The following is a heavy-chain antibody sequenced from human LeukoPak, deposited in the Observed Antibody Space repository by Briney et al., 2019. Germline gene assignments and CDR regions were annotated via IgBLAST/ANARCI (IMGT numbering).Heavy chain of an antibody. J-gene: IGHJ5*02. Sequence: ASVKVSCKTSGYTFTSYGISWVRQAPGQGLEWMGWISGYNGDTNYAQNLQDRVTMTRDTSISTAYMELSRLRFDDTAVYYCARVSTSGYRDWLDPWGQGTLVTVSS. CDR1: GYTFTSYG. D-gene: IGHD3-9*01. CDR3: ARVSTSGYRDWLDP. V-gene: IGHV1-18*01. CDR2: ISGYNGDT.